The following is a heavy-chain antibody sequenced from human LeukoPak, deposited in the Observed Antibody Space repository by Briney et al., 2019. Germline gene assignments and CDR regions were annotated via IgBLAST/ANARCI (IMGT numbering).Heavy chain of an antibody. J-gene: IGHJ3*02. Sequence: SETLSLTCTVSGGSISSYYWSWIRQPPGKGLEWIGYIYYSGSTNYNPSLKSRVTISVDTSKNQFSLKLSSVTAADTAVYYCARQGDSSSWYPVGAFDIWGQGTMVTVSS. V-gene: IGHV4-59*08. CDR1: GGSISSYY. CDR2: IYYSGST. CDR3: ARQGDSSSWYPVGAFDI. D-gene: IGHD6-13*01.